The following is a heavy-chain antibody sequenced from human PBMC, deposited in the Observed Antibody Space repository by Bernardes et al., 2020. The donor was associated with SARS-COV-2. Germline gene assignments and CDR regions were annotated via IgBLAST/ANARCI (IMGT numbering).Heavy chain of an antibody. V-gene: IGHV1-18*01. CDR3: ARAYIVVVPAAMMSYWFDP. CDR2: ISAYNGNT. Sequence: ASVKVSCKASGYTFTSYGIIWVRQAPGQGLEWMGWISAYNGNTNYAQKLQGRVTMTTDTSTSTAYMELRSLRSDDTAVYYCARAYIVVVPAAMMSYWFDPWGQGTLVTVSS. CDR1: GYTFTSYG. D-gene: IGHD2-2*01. J-gene: IGHJ5*02.